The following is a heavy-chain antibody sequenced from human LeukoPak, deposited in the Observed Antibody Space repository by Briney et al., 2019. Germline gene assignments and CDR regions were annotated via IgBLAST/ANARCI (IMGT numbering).Heavy chain of an antibody. D-gene: IGHD2-2*01. CDR2: IRYDGSEK. V-gene: IGHV3-30*02. J-gene: IGHJ4*02. CDR1: GFSFSSYG. CDR3: AKPPYCSTTSCLTFDS. Sequence: GGSLRLSCAASGFSFSSYGMHWVRQAPRKGLEWVAFIRYDGSEKYCGDSVKGRFTVARDNSRNTLFLQMNSLTTEDTAVYYCAKPPYCSTTSCLTFDSWGQGTLVTVSS.